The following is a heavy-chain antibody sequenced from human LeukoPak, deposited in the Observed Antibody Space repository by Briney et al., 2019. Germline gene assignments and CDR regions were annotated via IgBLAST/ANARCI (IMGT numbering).Heavy chain of an antibody. D-gene: IGHD3-16*01. Sequence: GGSLRLSCAASGLTVSSSYMSWVRQAPGKGLEWVATIKEDGTDKYYVDSVKGRFDISRDNAKNSLYLQMNSLRAEDTAVYYCARGGTWVCDYWGQGTLVTVSS. J-gene: IGHJ4*02. V-gene: IGHV3-7*04. CDR1: GLTVSSSY. CDR3: ARGGTWVCDY. CDR2: IKEDGTDK.